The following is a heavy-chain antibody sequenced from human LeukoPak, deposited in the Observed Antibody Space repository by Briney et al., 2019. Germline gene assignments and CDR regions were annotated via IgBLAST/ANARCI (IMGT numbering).Heavy chain of an antibody. CDR3: ARGPMAAAAEEGANCFDP. CDR1: EYTFTSYD. Sequence: ASVKVSCKASEYTFTSYDINLVRQATGQGLEWMGWMNPNSGNTGYAQKFQGRVTMTRNTSISTAYMELSSLRSEDTAVYYCARGPMAAAAEEGANCFDPWGQGTLVTVSS. J-gene: IGHJ5*02. CDR2: MNPNSGNT. V-gene: IGHV1-8*01. D-gene: IGHD6-13*01.